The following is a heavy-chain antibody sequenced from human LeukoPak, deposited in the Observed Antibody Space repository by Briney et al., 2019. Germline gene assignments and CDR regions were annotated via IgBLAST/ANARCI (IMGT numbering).Heavy chain of an antibody. CDR3: ASCIAVAGTDYYGMDV. D-gene: IGHD6-19*01. V-gene: IGHV1-18*01. Sequence: GASVKVSCKASGYTFTSYGISWVRQAPGQGLEWMGWISAYNGNTNYAQKLQGRVTMTTDTCTSTAYMELRSLRSDDTAVYYCASCIAVAGTDYYGMDVWGQGTTVTVSS. CDR1: GYTFTSYG. J-gene: IGHJ6*02. CDR2: ISAYNGNT.